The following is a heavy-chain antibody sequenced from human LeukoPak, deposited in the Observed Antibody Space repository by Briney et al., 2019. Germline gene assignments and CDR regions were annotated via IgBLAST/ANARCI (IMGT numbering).Heavy chain of an antibody. J-gene: IGHJ5*02. Sequence: PSETLSLTCAVYDGSFSGYYWNWIRQPPGKGLEWIGEINHSGSTNYNPSLRSRVTMSVDTSKNQFSLKLSSVTAADTAVYYCARFSVVGAPPTWGQGTLVTVSS. D-gene: IGHD1-26*01. CDR2: INHSGST. CDR1: DGSFSGYY. CDR3: ARFSVVGAPPT. V-gene: IGHV4-34*01.